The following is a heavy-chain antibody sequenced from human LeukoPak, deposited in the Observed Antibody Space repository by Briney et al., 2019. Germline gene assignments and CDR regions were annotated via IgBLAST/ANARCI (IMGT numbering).Heavy chain of an antibody. J-gene: IGHJ5*02. CDR1: GYTFTGYY. CDR2: INPNSGGT. V-gene: IGHV1-2*02. CDR3: ATGSRGDSSSSYWFDP. Sequence: GASVKVSCKASGYTFTGYYMHWVRQAPGQGLEWMGWINPNSGGTNYAQKFQGRVTMTEDTSTDTAYMELSSLRSEDTAVYYCATGSRGDSSSSYWFDPWGQGTLVTVSS. D-gene: IGHD6-6*01.